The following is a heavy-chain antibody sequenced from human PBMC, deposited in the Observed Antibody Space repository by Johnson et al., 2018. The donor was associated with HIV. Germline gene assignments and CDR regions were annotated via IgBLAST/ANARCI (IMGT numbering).Heavy chain of an antibody. D-gene: IGHD3-10*01. CDR1: GFIFSSYG. V-gene: IGHV3-30*02. Sequence: VQLVESGGGVVQPGGSLRLSCAASGFIFSSYGMHWVRQAPGKGLEWVAFIRYDGSNKYYGDSVKGRFSISRDNAKNSLYLQMNSLRAGDTALYYCAKNRDPSLGGTMVQGPPRDAFDIWGQGTMVTVSS. CDR2: IRYDGSNK. J-gene: IGHJ3*02. CDR3: AKNRDPSLGGTMVQGPPRDAFDI.